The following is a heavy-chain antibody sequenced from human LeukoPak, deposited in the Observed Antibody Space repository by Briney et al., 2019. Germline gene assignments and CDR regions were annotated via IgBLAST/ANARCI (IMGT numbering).Heavy chain of an antibody. D-gene: IGHD3-10*02. CDR1: GFTFDDYG. V-gene: IGHV3-20*04. J-gene: IGHJ5*02. CDR2: INWNGGST. Sequence: GGSLRLSCGASGFTFDDYGMSWVRQAPGKGLEWVSGINWNGGSTGYADSVKGRFTISRDNAKNSLYLQMNSLRAEDTALYYCAREVFTSYVVNWFDPWGQGTLVTVSS. CDR3: AREVFTSYVVNWFDP.